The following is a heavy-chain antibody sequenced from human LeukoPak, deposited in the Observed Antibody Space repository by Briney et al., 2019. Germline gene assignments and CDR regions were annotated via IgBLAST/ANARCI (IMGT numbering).Heavy chain of an antibody. J-gene: IGHJ4*02. V-gene: IGHV4-31*03. CDR3: AGDSGNSAFDY. Sequence: SETLSLTCTVSGGSIISGAYYWSWIRQHPGKGLEWIAYVHYSGSTYYNPSLKSRFTISVDTSQNRFSLKLRSVTAADTAAYYCAGDSGNSAFDYWGQGTLVTVSS. CDR2: VHYSGST. CDR1: GGSIISGAYY. D-gene: IGHD4-23*01.